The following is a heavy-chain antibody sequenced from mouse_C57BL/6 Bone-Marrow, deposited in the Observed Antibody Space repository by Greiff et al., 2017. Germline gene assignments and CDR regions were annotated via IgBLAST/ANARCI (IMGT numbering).Heavy chain of an antibody. V-gene: IGHV2-6-1*01. CDR3: ARQSEGYYDAMDY. J-gene: IGHJ4*01. Sequence: VQLVESGPGLVAPSQSLSITCTVSGFSLTSYGVPWVRQPPGKGLEWLVVIWSDGSTTYNSALNSRLGISKYNSKSQVFLKMNSLQTDDTAMYYCARQSEGYYDAMDYWGQGTSVTGSA. CDR2: IWSDGST. CDR1: GFSLTSYG.